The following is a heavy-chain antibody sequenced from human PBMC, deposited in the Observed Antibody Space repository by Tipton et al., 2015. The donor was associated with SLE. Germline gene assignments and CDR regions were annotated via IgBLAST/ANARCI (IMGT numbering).Heavy chain of an antibody. D-gene: IGHD6-13*01. CDR2: INHSGST. J-gene: IGHJ5*02. Sequence: LRLSCTVSGGSISSYYWSWIRQPPGKGLEWIGEINHSGSTNYNPSLKSRVTISVDTSKNQFSLKLSSVTAADTAVYYCARGRSSSWYRWFDPWGQGTLVTVSS. CDR1: GGSISSYY. CDR3: ARGRSSSWYRWFDP. V-gene: IGHV4-34*01.